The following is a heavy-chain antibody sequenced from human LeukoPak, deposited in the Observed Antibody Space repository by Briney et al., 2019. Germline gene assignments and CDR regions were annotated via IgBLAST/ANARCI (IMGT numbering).Heavy chain of an antibody. CDR2: INHRGST. Sequence: PSETLSLTCAVYGGPFSDYFWSWIRQPPGKGLEWIGEINHRGSTKYSPSLKSRVTISRDTSKNQFSLNLSSVTAADTALYYCARHGIAVAGTGWFDPWGQGTLVTVSS. V-gene: IGHV4-34*01. CDR1: GGPFSDYF. CDR3: ARHGIAVAGTGWFDP. D-gene: IGHD6-19*01. J-gene: IGHJ5*02.